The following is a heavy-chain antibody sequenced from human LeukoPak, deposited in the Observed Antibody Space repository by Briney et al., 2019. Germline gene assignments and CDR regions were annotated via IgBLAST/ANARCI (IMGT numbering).Heavy chain of an antibody. CDR2: IIDSGGSP. CDR3: AKARSLLQDENDD. D-gene: IGHD3-10*01. CDR1: GFTFSSYA. Sequence: PGGSLRLSCADSGFTFSSYAMGWVRQAPGKGLWRVSDIIDSGGSPYYADSVKGRFTISRDNSKNTLYLQMNSLRAEDTAVYYCAKARSLLQDENDDWGQGTLVTVSS. V-gene: IGHV3-23*01. J-gene: IGHJ4*02.